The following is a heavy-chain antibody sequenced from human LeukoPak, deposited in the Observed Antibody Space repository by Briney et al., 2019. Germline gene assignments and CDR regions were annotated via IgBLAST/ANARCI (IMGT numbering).Heavy chain of an antibody. CDR3: AKFRGGSNQALYFDY. CDR1: GFTFNNNA. Sequence: GGSLRLSCAASGFTFNNNAMSRVRQAPGKGLEWVSFISGSGGNTYYADYVKGRVTISRDNSKNTLYLQMNSLRAEDTTLYYCAKFRGGSNQALYFDYWGQGTLVTVSS. D-gene: IGHD2-15*01. V-gene: IGHV3-23*01. J-gene: IGHJ4*02. CDR2: ISGSGGNT.